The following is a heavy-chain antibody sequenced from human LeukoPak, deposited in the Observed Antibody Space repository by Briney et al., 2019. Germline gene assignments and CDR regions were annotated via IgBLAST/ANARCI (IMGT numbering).Heavy chain of an antibody. CDR2: IYHSGNT. V-gene: IGHV4-59*08. D-gene: IGHD6-13*01. J-gene: IGHJ4*02. CDR3: ARLGFSTSLIAY. Sequence: SETLSLTCTVSGGSISSYYWSWIRQPPGKGLEWIGTIYHSGNTYYNPSLKSRVTISVDTSKNQFPLKVRSVTAADTAVYYCARLGFSTSLIAYWGQGTPVTVSS. CDR1: GGSISSYY.